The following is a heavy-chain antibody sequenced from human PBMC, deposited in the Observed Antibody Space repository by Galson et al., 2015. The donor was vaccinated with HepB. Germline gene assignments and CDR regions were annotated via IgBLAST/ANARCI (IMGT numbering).Heavy chain of an antibody. Sequence: QSGAEVKKPGESLRISCKASAYIFTNYWIGWVRQMPGKGLEWMGIIYPGDSDTRYSPSIQGQVTISADKSISTAYLQWSSLKASDTAMYYCARRLYYGEFDSWGQGTLVTVSS. CDR1: AYIFTNYW. CDR2: IYPGDSDT. V-gene: IGHV5-51*03. CDR3: ARRLYYGEFDS. D-gene: IGHD4-17*01. J-gene: IGHJ5*01.